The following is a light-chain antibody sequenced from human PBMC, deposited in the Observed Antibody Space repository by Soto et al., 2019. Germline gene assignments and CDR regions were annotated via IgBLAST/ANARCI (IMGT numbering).Light chain of an antibody. J-gene: IGLJ3*02. CDR1: SSNIGAGYD. Sequence: QSVLTQPPSVSGAPGQRVTISCTGSSSNIGAGYDVHWYQKLPGTAPKLLIYGNSNRPSGVPDRFSGSTSGTSASLAITGLQAEDEADYYCQSYDSSLSGWVFGGGTKVTVL. V-gene: IGLV1-40*01. CDR3: QSYDSSLSGWV. CDR2: GNS.